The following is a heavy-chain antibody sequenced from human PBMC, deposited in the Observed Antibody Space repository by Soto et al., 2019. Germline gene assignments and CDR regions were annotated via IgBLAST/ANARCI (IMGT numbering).Heavy chain of an antibody. CDR1: GGTFSSYA. Sequence: SVNVSCKASGGTFSSYAISWVRQAPGQGLEWMGGIIPIFGTANYAQKFQGRVTITADESTSTAYMELSSLRSEDTAVYYCAREGGYDILTGYWCWFDPWGQGTLVTVSS. CDR2: IIPIFGTA. D-gene: IGHD3-9*01. CDR3: AREGGYDILTGYWCWFDP. J-gene: IGHJ5*02. V-gene: IGHV1-69*13.